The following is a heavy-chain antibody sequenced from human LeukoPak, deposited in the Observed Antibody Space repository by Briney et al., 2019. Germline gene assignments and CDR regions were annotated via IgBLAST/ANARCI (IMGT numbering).Heavy chain of an antibody. J-gene: IGHJ5*02. CDR2: IYYSGKT. D-gene: IGHD3-10*01. Sequence: SETLSLTCTVSGGSIRSYYWSWIRQPPGKGVEWIGYIYYSGKTNYSPSLMSRVSISGDTSKNQSSLKLSFVTAADTAVYYCARQDSGWNWVDPWGQGTLVTVSS. V-gene: IGHV4-59*08. CDR1: GGSIRSYY. CDR3: ARQDSGWNWVDP.